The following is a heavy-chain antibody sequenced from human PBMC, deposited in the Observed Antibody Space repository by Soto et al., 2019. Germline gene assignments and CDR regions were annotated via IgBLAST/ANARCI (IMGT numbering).Heavy chain of an antibody. CDR3: GRGPSPRAPAGGTPYYYAMDV. CDR2: MNPINGAT. CDR1: GYDFTAYD. D-gene: IGHD6-13*01. V-gene: IGHV1-8*02. Sequence: VASLKVSCTASGYDFTAYDINWVRQASGQGLEWMGWMNPINGATGSARRFQGRVSMTRNTATNTAYLELTSLRSDDTAVYYCGRGPSPRAPAGGTPYYYAMDVWGQGTTVTVSS. J-gene: IGHJ6*02.